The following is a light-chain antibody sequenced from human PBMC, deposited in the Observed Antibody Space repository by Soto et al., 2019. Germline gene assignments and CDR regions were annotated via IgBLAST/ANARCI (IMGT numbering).Light chain of an antibody. CDR2: DAS. Sequence: ELVLTQSPATLSLSPGERATLSCRASQSVSSYLAWYQQKPGQAPRLLIYDASNRATGIPARFSGSGSGTDFTLTISSLEPEDFAVYHCQQRSNWPPTWTFGQGTKVDIK. CDR1: QSVSSY. J-gene: IGKJ1*01. V-gene: IGKV3-11*01. CDR3: QQRSNWPPTWT.